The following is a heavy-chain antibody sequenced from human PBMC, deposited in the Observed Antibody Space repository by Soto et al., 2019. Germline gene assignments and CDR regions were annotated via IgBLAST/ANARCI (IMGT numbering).Heavy chain of an antibody. D-gene: IGHD6-19*01. CDR1: GGSFSGYY. V-gene: IGHV4-34*01. J-gene: IGHJ4*02. Sequence: SETLSLTCAVYGGSFSGYYWSWIRQPPGKGLEWIGEINHSGSTNYSPSLKSRITISVDTSKNQFSLKLSSVTAADTAVYYCARVGHSSGWYPDWGQGTLVTVSS. CDR3: ARVGHSSGWYPD. CDR2: INHSGST.